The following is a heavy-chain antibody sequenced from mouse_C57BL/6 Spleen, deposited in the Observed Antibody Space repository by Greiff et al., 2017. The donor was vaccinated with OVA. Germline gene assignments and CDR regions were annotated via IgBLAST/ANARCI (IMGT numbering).Heavy chain of an antibody. CDR2: IRNKANGYTT. J-gene: IGHJ4*01. Sequence: EVQLQESGGGLVQPGGSLSLSCAASGFTFTDYYMSWVRQPPGKALEWLGFIRNKANGYTTEYSASVKGRFTISRDNSQSILYLQMNALRAEDSATYYCARYLYYGYAMDYWGQGTSVTVSS. CDR3: ARYLYYGYAMDY. D-gene: IGHD1-1*01. CDR1: GFTFTDYY. V-gene: IGHV7-3*01.